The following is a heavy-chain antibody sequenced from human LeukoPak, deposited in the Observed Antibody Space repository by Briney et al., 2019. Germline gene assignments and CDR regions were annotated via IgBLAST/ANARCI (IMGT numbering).Heavy chain of an antibody. Sequence: GASVKVSCKPSGYTFISFAIHWVRQAPGQKLEWMGWINAGNGNTKYSQSFQDRVTCIRDTSASTAYMELSSLTSEDTAVYYCARGALSGGFDYWGQGTLVTVSS. CDR3: ARGALSGGFDY. CDR2: INAGNGNT. CDR1: GYTFISFA. J-gene: IGHJ4*02. V-gene: IGHV1-3*01. D-gene: IGHD2-15*01.